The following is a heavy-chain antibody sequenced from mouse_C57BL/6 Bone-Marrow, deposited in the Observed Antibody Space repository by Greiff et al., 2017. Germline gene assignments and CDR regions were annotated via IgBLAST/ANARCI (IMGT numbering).Heavy chain of an antibody. J-gene: IGHJ4*01. Sequence: EVQLVESGPGLVKPSQSLSLTCSVTGYSITSGYYWNWIRQFPGNKLEWMGYISYDGSNNYNPSLKNRISITRDTSKNQFFLKLNSVTTEDTATYYCARDDYVRAMDYWGQGTSVTVSS. CDR2: ISYDGSN. CDR1: GYSITSGYY. CDR3: ARDDYVRAMDY. D-gene: IGHD2-13*01. V-gene: IGHV3-6*01.